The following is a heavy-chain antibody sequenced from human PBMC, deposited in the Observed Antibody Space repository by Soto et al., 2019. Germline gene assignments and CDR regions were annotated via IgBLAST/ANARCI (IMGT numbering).Heavy chain of an antibody. J-gene: IGHJ3*02. CDR3: ARHGMTGSYYDAFDI. CDR2: IYFSGST. CDR1: GGSISNYY. Sequence: PSETLSLTCTVSGGSISNYYWSWIRQPPGKGLEWIGYIYFSGSTNYNPSLKSRVTLSVDTSKNQFALKLSSVTAAETAVYYCARHGMTGSYYDAFDIWGQGTMVTVSS. D-gene: IGHD1-26*01. V-gene: IGHV4-59*08.